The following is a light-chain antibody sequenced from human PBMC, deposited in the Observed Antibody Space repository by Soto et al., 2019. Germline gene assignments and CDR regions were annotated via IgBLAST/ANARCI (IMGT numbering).Light chain of an antibody. CDR2: GAS. CDR1: QSVSPY. V-gene: IGKV3-20*01. Sequence: EIVMTQSPATLSVSPGERATLSCRASQSVSPYLAWYQQKPGRAPRLLIYGASSRATGIPDRFSGSGSGTDFTLTISRLEPEDFAVYYCQQYGSSITFGQGTRLEIK. J-gene: IGKJ5*01. CDR3: QQYGSSIT.